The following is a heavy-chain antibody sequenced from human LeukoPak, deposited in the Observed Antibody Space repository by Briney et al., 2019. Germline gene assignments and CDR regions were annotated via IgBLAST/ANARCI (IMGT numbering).Heavy chain of an antibody. CDR3: ARVHPDCSGGSCYYRFDP. Sequence: ASVKASCKASGYTFTGYYMHWVRQAPGQGLEWMGWINPNSGGTNYAQKFQGRVTMTRDTSISTAYMELSRLRSDDTAVYYCARVHPDCSGGSCYYRFDPWGQGTLVTVSS. D-gene: IGHD2-15*01. CDR2: INPNSGGT. J-gene: IGHJ5*02. V-gene: IGHV1-2*02. CDR1: GYTFTGYY.